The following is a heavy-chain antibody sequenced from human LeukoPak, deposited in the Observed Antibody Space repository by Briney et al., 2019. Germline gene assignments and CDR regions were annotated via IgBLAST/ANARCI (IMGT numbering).Heavy chain of an antibody. J-gene: IGHJ4*02. CDR2: IKSKTDGGTT. V-gene: IGHV3-15*01. CDR3: TTDIVVVPAGMRGY. CDR1: GFTFINAW. Sequence: GGSLRLSCAASGFTFINAWMSWVRQAPGKGLEWVGRIKSKTDGGTTDYAGTVKGRFTISRDDSKKTLYLQMNSLKTEDTAVYYCTTDIVVVPAGMRGYWGQGTLVTVSS. D-gene: IGHD2-2*01.